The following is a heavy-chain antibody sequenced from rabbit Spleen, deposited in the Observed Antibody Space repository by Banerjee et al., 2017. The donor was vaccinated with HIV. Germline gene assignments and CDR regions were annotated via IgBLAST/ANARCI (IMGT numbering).Heavy chain of an antibody. CDR1: GFDFSSYYY. CDR3: ARDSGTSFSTYGMDL. V-gene: IGHV1S45*01. Sequence: QEQLEESGGGLVKPEGSLTLTCKASGFDFSSYYYMCWVRQAPGKGLEWVACAYAGGSGSTYSATWANGRFTISKTSTTVTLQMTSLTAADTATYFCARDSGTSFSTYGMDLWGQGTLVTVS. D-gene: IGHD8-1*01. CDR2: AYAGGSGST. J-gene: IGHJ6*01.